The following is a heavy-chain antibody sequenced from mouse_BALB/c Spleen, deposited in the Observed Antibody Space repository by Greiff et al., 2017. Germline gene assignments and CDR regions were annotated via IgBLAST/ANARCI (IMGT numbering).Heavy chain of an antibody. D-gene: IGHD1-1*01. J-gene: IGHJ1*01. Sequence: EVQRVESGGGLVQPGGSLKLSCAASGFTFSSYTMSWVRQTPEKRLEWVAYISNGGGSTYYPDTVKGRFTISRDNAKNTLYLQMSSLKSEDTAMYYCARQPAYDGSSDWYFDVWGAGTTVTVSS. CDR1: GFTFSSYT. CDR3: ARQPAYDGSSDWYFDV. V-gene: IGHV5-12-2*01. CDR2: ISNGGGST.